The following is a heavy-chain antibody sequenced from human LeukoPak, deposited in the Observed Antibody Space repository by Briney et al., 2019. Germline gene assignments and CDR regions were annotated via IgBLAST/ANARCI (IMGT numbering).Heavy chain of an antibody. CDR1: GYTFTRYW. Sequence: GESLKISCKGSGYTFTRYWIGWVRQMPGKGLGWMGHIYPTDSDVKYSPSFQGQVTISADKSLNTAYLQWSSLKASDTAMYFCARAPVMINFGGVAEAFDIWGQGTMISVSS. V-gene: IGHV5-51*01. CDR2: IYPTDSDV. D-gene: IGHD3-16*01. J-gene: IGHJ3*02. CDR3: ARAPVMINFGGVAEAFDI.